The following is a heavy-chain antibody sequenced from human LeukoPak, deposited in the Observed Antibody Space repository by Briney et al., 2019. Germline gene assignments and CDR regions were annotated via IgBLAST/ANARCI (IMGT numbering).Heavy chain of an antibody. CDR2: IKEDGGDK. V-gene: IGHV3-7*05. J-gene: IGHJ4*02. CDR1: GLTFSKSW. D-gene: IGHD5-18*01. Sequence: GGSLRLSCAASGLTFSKSWMTWVRQAPGKGLQWVAHIKEDGGDKYYVDSVKGRFTISRDNDKTSVYLQMDSLRAEDTAVYYCATWSYGWQFDYWGQGTLVSVSS. CDR3: ATWSYGWQFDY.